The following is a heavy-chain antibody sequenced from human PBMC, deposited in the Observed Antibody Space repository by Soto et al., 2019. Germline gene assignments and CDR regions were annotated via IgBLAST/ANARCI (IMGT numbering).Heavy chain of an antibody. V-gene: IGHV3-48*03. CDR3: ARDRAAGGY. CDR1: GFSLSNYE. CDR2: LSSGGDTI. Sequence: PGGSLRLSGAASGFSLSNYEMNWVRQAPGKGLEWVAYLSSGGDTIHYADSVRGRFTVSRDNARNSLSLQMNTLRVEDTALYYCARDRAAGGYWGQGTLVTVSS. J-gene: IGHJ4*02. D-gene: IGHD6-13*01.